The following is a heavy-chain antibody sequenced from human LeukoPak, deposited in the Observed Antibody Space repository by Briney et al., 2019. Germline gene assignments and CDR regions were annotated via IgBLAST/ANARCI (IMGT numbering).Heavy chain of an antibody. CDR2: ISYDGSNK. J-gene: IGHJ4*02. D-gene: IGHD2-2*01. CDR3: ARGGRQVVPADLFDY. V-gene: IGHV3-30*01. Sequence: PGRSLRLSCAASGFTFSSYAMHWVRQAPGKGLEWVAVISYDGSNKYYADSVKGRFTISRDNSKNTLYLQMNSLRAEDTAVYYCARGGRQVVPADLFDYWGQGTLVTVSS. CDR1: GFTFSSYA.